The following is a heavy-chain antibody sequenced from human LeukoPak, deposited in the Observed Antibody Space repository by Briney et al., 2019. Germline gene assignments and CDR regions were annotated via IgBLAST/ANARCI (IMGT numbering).Heavy chain of an antibody. CDR2: IYTSGST. CDR3: AREEGYYGSGTLDY. CDR1: GGSISSYY. D-gene: IGHD3-10*01. J-gene: IGHJ4*02. Sequence: PSETLSLTCTVSGGSISSYYWSWIRQPAGKGLEWIGRIYTSGSTNYNPSLKSRVTMSVDTSKNQFSLKLSSVTAADTAVYYCAREEGYYGSGTLDYWGQGTLVTVSS. V-gene: IGHV4-4*07.